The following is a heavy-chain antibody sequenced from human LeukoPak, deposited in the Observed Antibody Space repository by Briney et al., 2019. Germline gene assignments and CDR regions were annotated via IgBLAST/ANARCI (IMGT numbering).Heavy chain of an antibody. J-gene: IGHJ6*02. CDR2: IYHSGST. CDR1: GGSISSGGYS. CDR3: AGGSNGDYGIWTGVMDV. Sequence: SQTLSLTCAVSGGSISSGGYSWSWIRQPPGKGLEWIGYIYHSGSTYYNPSLKSRVTISVDRSKNQFSLKLSSVTAADTAVYYCAGGSNGDYGIWTGVMDVWGQGTTVTVSS. V-gene: IGHV4-30-2*01. D-gene: IGHD4-17*01.